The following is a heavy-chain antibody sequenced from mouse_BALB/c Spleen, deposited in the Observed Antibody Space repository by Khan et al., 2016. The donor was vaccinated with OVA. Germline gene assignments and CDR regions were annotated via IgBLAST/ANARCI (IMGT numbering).Heavy chain of an antibody. V-gene: IGHV3-2*02. J-gene: IGHJ3*01. CDR2: INYSGGT. CDR3: ARWFAY. Sequence: EVQLVETGPGLVKPSQSLSLTCTVTGYSIPSDYAWNWIRQFPGNKLEWMGYINYSGGTSYLPSLKSRISITRDTSKNQFFLQLNSVTTEDSATYYCARWFAYWGQGTLVTVS. CDR1: GYSIPSDYA.